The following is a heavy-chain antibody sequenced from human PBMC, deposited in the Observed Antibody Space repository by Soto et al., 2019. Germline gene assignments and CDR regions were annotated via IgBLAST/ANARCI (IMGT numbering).Heavy chain of an antibody. V-gene: IGHV3-30*03. CDR1: GFTFSDYG. J-gene: IGHJ4*02. CDR3: TFGDNAFDY. D-gene: IGHD2-21*01. CDR2: ISYDGNNR. Sequence: QVQLVESGGGVVQPGRSLRVSCAASGFTFSDYGIYWVRQAPGKGLAWVALISYDGNNREYGDSVKGRFTISRDNSKNTLYLQMNSLRVEDTAVYYCTFGDNAFDYWGQGTLVTVSS.